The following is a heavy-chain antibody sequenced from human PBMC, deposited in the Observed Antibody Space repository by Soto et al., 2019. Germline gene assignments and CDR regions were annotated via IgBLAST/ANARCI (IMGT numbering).Heavy chain of an antibody. CDR1: GYTFTSYG. Sequence: ASVKVSCKASGYTFTSYGISWVRQAPGQGLEWMGWISAYNGNTNYAQKLQGRVTMTTDTSTSTAYMELRSLRSDDTAVYYCASMTFPNPSYYYGMDVWGQGTTVTVS. D-gene: IGHD2-8*01. V-gene: IGHV1-18*01. CDR2: ISAYNGNT. J-gene: IGHJ6*02. CDR3: ASMTFPNPSYYYGMDV.